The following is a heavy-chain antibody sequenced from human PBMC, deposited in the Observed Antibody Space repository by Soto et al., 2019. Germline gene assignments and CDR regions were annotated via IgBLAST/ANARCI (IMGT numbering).Heavy chain of an antibody. CDR3: ARESDWAFDY. J-gene: IGHJ4*02. D-gene: IGHD2-21*02. CDR1: GFTFSSNH. Sequence: EVQLVESGGGLVQPGGSLRLSCAVSGFTFSSNHVNWVRQAPGKGLEWISYISSTFEIWYADSVKGRFTISRDNGRNSLFVQMSSLRDEDTAVYYCARESDWAFDYWGLGTLVTVSS. CDR2: ISSTFEI. V-gene: IGHV3-48*02.